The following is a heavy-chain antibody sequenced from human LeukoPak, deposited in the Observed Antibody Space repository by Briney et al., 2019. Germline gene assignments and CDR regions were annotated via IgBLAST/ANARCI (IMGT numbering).Heavy chain of an antibody. V-gene: IGHV3-48*04. CDR1: GFTFSSYS. Sequence: QPGGSLRLSCAASGFTFSSYSMNWVRQAPGKGLEWVSYISSSSSTIYYADSVKGRFTISRDNAKNSLYLQMNSLRAEDTAVYYCARDPARLWLSWYFDLWGRGTLVTVSS. J-gene: IGHJ2*01. CDR3: ARDPARLWLSWYFDL. D-gene: IGHD5-18*01. CDR2: ISSSSSTI.